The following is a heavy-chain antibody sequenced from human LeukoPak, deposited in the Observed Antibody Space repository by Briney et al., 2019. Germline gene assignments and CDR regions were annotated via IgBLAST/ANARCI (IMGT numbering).Heavy chain of an antibody. D-gene: IGHD3-16*01. V-gene: IGHV4-30-2*01. CDR3: ARAAGGAMFS. Sequence: PSETLSLTCAVYGGSISSGGYSWSWIRQPPGKGLEWIGYIYHSGSTYYNPSLKSRVTISVDRSKNQFSLKLSSVTAADKAVYYCARAAGGAMFSWGQGTLVTVSS. CDR1: GGSISSGGYS. J-gene: IGHJ4*02. CDR2: IYHSGST.